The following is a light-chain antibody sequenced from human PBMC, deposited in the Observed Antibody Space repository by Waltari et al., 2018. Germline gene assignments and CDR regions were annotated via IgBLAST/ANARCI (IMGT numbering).Light chain of an antibody. CDR2: VAS. Sequence: IVFTQSPGTLSLSPGERATLSCRASQSVSRNVLAWYQQEPGQAPRLLISVASSRATGIPDRFSGSGSGTDFTLTITRLEPEDFGVYYCHQYGSSPWTFGQGTKVEIK. CDR1: QSVSRNV. J-gene: IGKJ1*01. V-gene: IGKV3-20*01. CDR3: HQYGSSPWT.